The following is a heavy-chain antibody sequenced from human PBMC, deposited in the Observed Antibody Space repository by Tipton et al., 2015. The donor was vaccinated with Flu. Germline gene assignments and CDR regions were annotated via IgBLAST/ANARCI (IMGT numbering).Heavy chain of an antibody. V-gene: IGHV4-34*01. D-gene: IGHD5-18*01. Sequence: TLSLTCAVYGGSFSGYYWSWIRQPPGKGLEWIGEINHSGSTNYNPSLKSRVTISVDTSKNQFSLKLSSVTAADTAVYYCARGGNWLWLNYWGQGTLVTVSS. CDR1: GGSFSGYY. CDR2: INHSGST. J-gene: IGHJ4*02. CDR3: ARGGNWLWLNY.